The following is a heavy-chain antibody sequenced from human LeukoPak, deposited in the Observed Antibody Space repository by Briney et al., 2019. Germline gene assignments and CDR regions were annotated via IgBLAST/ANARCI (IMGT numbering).Heavy chain of an antibody. CDR2: MYDSEST. D-gene: IGHD3-3*01. CDR1: GVSISSHY. J-gene: IGHJ6*03. V-gene: IGHV4-59*11. Sequence: PSETLSLTCTVSGVSISSHYWSWIRQPPGKGLEWIGYMYDSESTNYKSSLKSRVTISVDTSKNQFSLKLSSVTAADTAVYYCARVLQNYYHMDVWGKGTTVTVSS. CDR3: ARVLQNYYHMDV.